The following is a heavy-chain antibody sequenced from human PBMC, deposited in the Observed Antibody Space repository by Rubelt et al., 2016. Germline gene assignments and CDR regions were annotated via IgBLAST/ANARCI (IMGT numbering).Heavy chain of an antibody. CDR2: IYYSGST. J-gene: IGHJ5*02. D-gene: IGHD2-2*01. CDR1: GGSITNYY. CDR3: ARGWYCSSTSCYANWFDP. V-gene: IGHV4-59*01. Sequence: QVQLQESGPGLVKPSETLSLTCTVSGGSITNYYCSWIRQPPGKGLDWIGYIYYSGSTHSNPSLESRVTMSVDTSKNQFSLKLSSVTAADTAVYYCARGWYCSSTSCYANWFDPWGQGTLVTVSS.